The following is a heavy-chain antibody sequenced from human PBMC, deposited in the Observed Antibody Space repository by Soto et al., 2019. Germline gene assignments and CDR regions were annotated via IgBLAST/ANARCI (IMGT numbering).Heavy chain of an antibody. CDR2: IYYSGST. V-gene: IGHV4-59*08. CDR3: AMLWGWSVDY. Sequence: QVQLQESGPGLVKPSETLSLTCTVSGGSISSYYWSWIRQPPGKGLGWIGYIYYSGSTNYNPSLESRVTMSVDTSKNQFSLMLSSVTAADTAVYYCAMLWGWSVDYWGQGTLVTVSS. D-gene: IGHD3-16*01. J-gene: IGHJ4*02. CDR1: GGSISSYY.